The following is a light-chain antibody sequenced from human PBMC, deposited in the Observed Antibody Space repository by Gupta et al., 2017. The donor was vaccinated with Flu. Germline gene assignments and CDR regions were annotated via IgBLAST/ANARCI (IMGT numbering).Light chain of an antibody. CDR3: NSETKTNNVVV. V-gene: IGLV2-14*01. Sequence: SALTQPASVSGSPGQSIAISCTGTSRDVGGYDFVSWYHPHPGKAPKLIIFEVSRRPSGIADRFSGSKYGTTAALTTTGLRAEEEAYYYWNSETKTNNVVVFGGGTKLTVL. CDR2: EVS. J-gene: IGLJ2*01. CDR1: SRDVGGYDF.